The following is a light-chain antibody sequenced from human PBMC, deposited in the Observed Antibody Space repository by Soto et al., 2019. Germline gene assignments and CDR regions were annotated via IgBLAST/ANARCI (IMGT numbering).Light chain of an antibody. CDR1: SGLNVGTYR. CDR2: YKSDSDK. J-gene: IGLJ7*01. V-gene: IGLV5-45*03. CDR3: MIWYSSAWV. Sequence: QPVLTQPSSLSASPGASASLTCTLRSGLNVGTYRIYWYQQKPGSPPQYLLRYKSDSDKQQGSGVPSRFSGSKDASANAGILLISGLQSEDEADYYCMIWYSSAWVFGGGTQLTVL.